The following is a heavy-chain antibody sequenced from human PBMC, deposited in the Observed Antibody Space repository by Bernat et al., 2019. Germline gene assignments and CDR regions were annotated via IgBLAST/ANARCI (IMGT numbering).Heavy chain of an antibody. CDR1: GYTFTGYY. J-gene: IGHJ6*03. CDR3: ARDGGNDFGSGYWKPTYYYYMDV. D-gene: IGHD3-3*01. Sequence: QVQLVQSGAEVKKPGASVKVSCKASGYTFTGYYMHWVRQAPGQGLEWMGWINPNSGGTNYAQKFQGWVTMTRDTSISTAYMELSRLRSDDTAVYYCARDGGNDFGSGYWKPTYYYYMDVWGKGTTVTVSS. V-gene: IGHV1-2*04. CDR2: INPNSGGT.